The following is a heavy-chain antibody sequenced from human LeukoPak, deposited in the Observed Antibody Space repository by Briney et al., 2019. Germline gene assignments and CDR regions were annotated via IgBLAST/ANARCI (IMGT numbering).Heavy chain of an antibody. D-gene: IGHD1-7*01. Sequence: GVSLRLPCRNCGFTVEDVGMGGGRHATGKGLEWVSSINGESTFKVYADSVKGRFTISRDNAKNSLYLQMDSLRAEDTAVYYCAKYQTGTWTSYDSSDIWGQGTLVTVSS. J-gene: IGHJ3*02. CDR2: INGESTFK. CDR1: GFTVEDVG. CDR3: AKYQTGTWTSYDSSDI. V-gene: IGHV3-21*01.